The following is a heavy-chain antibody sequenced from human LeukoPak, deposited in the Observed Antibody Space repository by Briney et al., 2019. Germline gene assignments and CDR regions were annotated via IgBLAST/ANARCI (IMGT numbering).Heavy chain of an antibody. D-gene: IGHD3-9*01. J-gene: IGHJ4*02. CDR3: ARLKFDVLTGYYEALDY. V-gene: IGHV4-59*08. CDR2: IYYSGTT. Sequence: SETPSLTCTVSGDSLINFYWSWIRQPPGRGLEWIGYIYYSGTTNYNPSLKSRVTMSVDTSKNQFSLKLRSVTAADTAVYYCARLKFDVLTGYYEALDYWGQGTLVTVSS. CDR1: GDSLINFY.